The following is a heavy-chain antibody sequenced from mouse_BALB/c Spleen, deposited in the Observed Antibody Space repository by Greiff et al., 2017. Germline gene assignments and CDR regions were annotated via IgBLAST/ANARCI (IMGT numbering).Heavy chain of an antibody. CDR3: AREMYYYAMDY. CDR2: ISYSGST. CDR1: GYSITSDYA. Sequence: DVKLQESGPGLVKPSQSLSLTCTVTGYSITSDYAWNWIRQFPGNKLEWMGYISYSGSTSYNPSLKSRISITRDTSKNQFFLQLNSVTTEDTATYYCAREMYYYAMDYWGQGTSVTVSS. J-gene: IGHJ4*01. V-gene: IGHV3-2*02.